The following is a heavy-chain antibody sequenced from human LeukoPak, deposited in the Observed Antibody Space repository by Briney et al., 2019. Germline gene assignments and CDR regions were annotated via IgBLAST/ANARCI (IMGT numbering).Heavy chain of an antibody. CDR1: GGSFSGYY. Sequence: SETLSLTCAVYGGSFSGYYWSWIRQPPGKGLEWLGEINHSGSTNYNPSLKSRVTISVDTSKNQFSLKLSSVTAADTAVYYCARVDYVWGSYRYTSNFDYWGQGTLVTVSS. V-gene: IGHV4-34*01. D-gene: IGHD3-16*02. J-gene: IGHJ4*02. CDR3: ARVDYVWGSYRYTSNFDY. CDR2: INHSGST.